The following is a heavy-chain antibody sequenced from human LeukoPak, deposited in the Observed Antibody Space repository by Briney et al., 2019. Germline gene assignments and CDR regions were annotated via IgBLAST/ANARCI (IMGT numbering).Heavy chain of an antibody. CDR2: ISGSGGST. CDR3: ARLYGDYPTFDY. D-gene: IGHD4-17*01. V-gene: IGHV3-23*01. J-gene: IGHJ4*02. CDR1: GFTFSSYG. Sequence: GGSLRLSCAASGFTFSSYGMSWVRQAPGKGLEWVSAISGSGGSTYYAASVKGRFTISRDNAKNSLYLQMNSLRAEDTAVYYCARLYGDYPTFDYWGQGTLVTVSS.